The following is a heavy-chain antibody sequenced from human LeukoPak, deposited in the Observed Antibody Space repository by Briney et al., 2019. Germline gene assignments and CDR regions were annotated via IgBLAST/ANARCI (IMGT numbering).Heavy chain of an antibody. CDR3: ARVDYYGSGSYYSYWFDP. V-gene: IGHV4-30-2*01. CDR1: GGSLSSGGYS. Sequence: SETLSLTCAVSGGSLSSGGYSWSWIRQPPGKGLEWIVYIYHSGSTYYNPSLKSRVTTSVDRSKNQFSLKLSSVTAADTAVYYCARVDYYGSGSYYSYWFDPWGQGTLVTVSS. J-gene: IGHJ5*02. D-gene: IGHD3-10*01. CDR2: IYHSGST.